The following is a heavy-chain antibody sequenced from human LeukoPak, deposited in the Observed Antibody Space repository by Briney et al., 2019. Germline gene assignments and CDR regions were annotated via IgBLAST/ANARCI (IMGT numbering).Heavy chain of an antibody. CDR3: ARGTIVVVQYKNWFDP. CDR1: GYTFTGYY. J-gene: IGHJ5*02. Sequence: ASVKVSFKASGYTFTGYYMHWVRQAPGQGLEWMGWINPNSGGTNYAQKFQGRVTMTRDTSISTAYMELSRLRSDDTAVYYCARGTIVVVQYKNWFDPWGQGTLVTVSS. CDR2: INPNSGGT. V-gene: IGHV1-2*02. D-gene: IGHD3-22*01.